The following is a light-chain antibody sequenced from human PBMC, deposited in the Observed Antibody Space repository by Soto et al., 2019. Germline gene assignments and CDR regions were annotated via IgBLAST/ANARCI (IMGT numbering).Light chain of an antibody. J-gene: IGKJ4*01. V-gene: IGKV3-11*01. CDR3: XXXXXXPFLT. CDR2: DAS. Sequence: EIVLTQSPATLSLSPGERATLSCRASQSVSSYLAWYQQKPGQAPRLLIYDASNRATGIPARFSGSGSGTDFTLTISSLEPXXXXXXXXXXXXXXPFLTFGGGTKVEIK. CDR1: QSVSSY.